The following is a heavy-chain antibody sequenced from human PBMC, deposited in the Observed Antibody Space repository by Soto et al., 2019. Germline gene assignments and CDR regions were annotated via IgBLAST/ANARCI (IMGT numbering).Heavy chain of an antibody. V-gene: IGHV1-8*01. J-gene: IGHJ4*02. Sequence: ASVKVSCKAAAYTFTSYDINWVRQATGQDFEWMGWMNPNNGNTAYAQKFQGRVTMTRDTSKSTAFMELSSLTSEDTAFYFCARDHDEDFGYDLDYFDYWGQGTLVTVSS. D-gene: IGHD5-12*01. CDR2: MNPNNGNT. CDR1: AYTFTSYD. CDR3: ARDHDEDFGYDLDYFDY.